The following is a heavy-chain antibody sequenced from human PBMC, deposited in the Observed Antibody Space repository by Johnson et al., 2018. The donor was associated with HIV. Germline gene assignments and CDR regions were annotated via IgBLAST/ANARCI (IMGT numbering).Heavy chain of an antibody. D-gene: IGHD6-6*01. CDR1: GFTVSGYY. V-gene: IGHV3-66*01. CDR3: ARALPYSSSHTDAFDI. CDR2: LFSGGTT. J-gene: IGHJ3*02. Sequence: VQLVESGGGLVQPGGSLRLSCAASGFTVSGYYMTWVRQAPGKGLEWVSVLFSGGTTYYAAPVKGRFTISRDDSKNTLYLQMNSLRAEDTALYYCARALPYSSSHTDAFDIWGQGTMVTVSS.